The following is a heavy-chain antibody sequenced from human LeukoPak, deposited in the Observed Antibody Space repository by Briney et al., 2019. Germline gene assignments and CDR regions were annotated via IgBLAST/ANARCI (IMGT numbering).Heavy chain of an antibody. D-gene: IGHD6-19*01. CDR3: AKTLDSSGWYGYFDY. Sequence: GGSLRLSCAASGFTFSSYGMHWVRQAPGKWLEWVAFIRYDGSNKYYADSVKGRFTISRDNSKNTLYLQMNSLRAEDTAVYYCAKTLDSSGWYGYFDYWGQGTLVTVSS. V-gene: IGHV3-30*02. J-gene: IGHJ4*02. CDR2: IRYDGSNK. CDR1: GFTFSSYG.